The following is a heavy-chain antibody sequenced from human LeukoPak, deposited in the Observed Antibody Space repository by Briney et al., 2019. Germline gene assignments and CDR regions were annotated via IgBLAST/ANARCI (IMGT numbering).Heavy chain of an antibody. Sequence: ASVKVSCKASGYTFTSYDINWVRQATGQGLEWMGWMNPYSGNTGSAQRFQGRVTMTRNTSISTAYMELSSLRSEDTAVYYCARGWGRYCSSTNCSREFAYWGQGTLVTVSS. D-gene: IGHD2-2*01. J-gene: IGHJ4*02. CDR1: GYTFTSYD. CDR3: ARGWGRYCSSTNCSREFAY. V-gene: IGHV1-8*01. CDR2: MNPYSGNT.